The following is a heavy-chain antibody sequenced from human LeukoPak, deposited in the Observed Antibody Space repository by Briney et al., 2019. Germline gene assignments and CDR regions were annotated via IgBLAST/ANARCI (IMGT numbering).Heavy chain of an antibody. CDR3: ARHILLWFGELSPNWFNP. Sequence: PPETLSLTCTVSGGSISSYYWSWIRQPPGKGLEWIGYIYYSGSTNYNPSLKSRVTISVDTSKNQFSLKLSSVTAADTAVYYCARHILLWFGELSPNWFNPWGQGTLVTVSS. CDR1: GGSISSYY. V-gene: IGHV4-59*08. D-gene: IGHD3-10*01. J-gene: IGHJ5*02. CDR2: IYYSGST.